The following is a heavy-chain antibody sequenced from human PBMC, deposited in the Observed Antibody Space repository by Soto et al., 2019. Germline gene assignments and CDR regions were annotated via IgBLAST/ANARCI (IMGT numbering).Heavy chain of an antibody. D-gene: IGHD3-16*01. V-gene: IGHV4-34*01. Sequence: QVQLQQWGAGLLKPSETLSLTCAVYGESFSNYFWSWIRQSPGKGLEWIGEINHSGIINYNPSFKSRVPMSIDVSKNQFSLRLNSVTAADTPVYYCARRHNYIWTLGGQGTLVTVSS. CDR3: ARRHNYIWTL. J-gene: IGHJ4*02. CDR2: INHSGII. CDR1: GESFSNYF.